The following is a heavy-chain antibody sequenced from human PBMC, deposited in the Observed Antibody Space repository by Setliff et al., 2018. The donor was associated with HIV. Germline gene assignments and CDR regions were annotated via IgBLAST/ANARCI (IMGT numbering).Heavy chain of an antibody. Sequence: GGSLRLSCAVSGFTVSSNHMNWVRQAAGKGLEWVSFIYSGGSTYYADSVKGRFTISRDNSKNTLYLQMNSLRVEDTAVYYCARILGASYYYAMDVWGQGTTVTVSS. V-gene: IGHV3-53*01. CDR1: GFTVSSNH. J-gene: IGHJ6*02. D-gene: IGHD1-26*01. CDR2: IYSGGST. CDR3: ARILGASYYYAMDV.